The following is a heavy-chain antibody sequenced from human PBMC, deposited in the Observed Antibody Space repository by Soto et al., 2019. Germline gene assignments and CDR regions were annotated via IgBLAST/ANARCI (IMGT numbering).Heavy chain of an antibody. Sequence: PSETLSLTCTVSGGSISSGGYYWSWIRQHPGKGLEWIGYIYYSGSTYYNPSLKSRVTISVDTSKNQFSLKLSSVTAADTAVYYCSGSCSGGSCANLQKDYWGQGTLVTVSS. CDR1: GGSISSGGYY. V-gene: IGHV4-31*03. D-gene: IGHD2-15*01. CDR2: IYYSGST. CDR3: SGSCSGGSCANLQKDY. J-gene: IGHJ4*02.